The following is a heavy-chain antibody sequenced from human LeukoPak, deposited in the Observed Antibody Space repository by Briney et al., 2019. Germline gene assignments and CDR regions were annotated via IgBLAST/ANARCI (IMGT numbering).Heavy chain of an antibody. J-gene: IGHJ5*02. CDR3: ARDHHASGSYPNP. CDR2: INPSGGST. Sequence: GASVKVSCKASGYTFTSYGISWVRQAPGQGLEWMGIINPSGGSTSYAQKFQGRVTMTRDMSTSTVYMELSSLRSEDTAVYYCARDHHASGSYPNPWGQGTLVTVSS. CDR1: GYTFTSYG. V-gene: IGHV1-46*01. D-gene: IGHD3-10*01.